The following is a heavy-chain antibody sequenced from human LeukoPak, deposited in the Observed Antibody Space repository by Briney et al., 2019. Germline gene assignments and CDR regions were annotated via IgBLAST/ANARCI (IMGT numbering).Heavy chain of an antibody. V-gene: IGHV1-69*13. CDR3: ARGSWFGEFPFDY. Sequence: SVKVSCKASGGTFSSYAISWVRQPPGQGLEWMGGIIPIFGTANYAQKFQGRVTITADESTSTAYMELSSLRSEDTAVYYCARGSWFGEFPFDYWGQGTLVTVSS. CDR2: IIPIFGTA. J-gene: IGHJ4*02. D-gene: IGHD3-10*01. CDR1: GGTFSSYA.